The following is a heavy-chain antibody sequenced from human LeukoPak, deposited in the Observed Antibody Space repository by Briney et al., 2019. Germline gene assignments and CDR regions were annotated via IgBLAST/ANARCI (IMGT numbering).Heavy chain of an antibody. CDR1: GGSISSGDYY. J-gene: IGHJ4*02. CDR3: AREKAVYGSGSYLF. Sequence: SETLSLTCTVSGGSISSGDYYWSWIRQPPGKGLEWIGYIYYSGSTYYNLSLKSRITISVDTSKNQFSLKLSSVTAADTAVYYCAREKAVYGSGSYLFWGRGTLVTVSS. CDR2: IYYSGST. D-gene: IGHD3-10*01. V-gene: IGHV4-30-4*01.